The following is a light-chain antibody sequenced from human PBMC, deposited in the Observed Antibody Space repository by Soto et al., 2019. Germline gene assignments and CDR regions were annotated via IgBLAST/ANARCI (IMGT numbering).Light chain of an antibody. CDR3: QKYNSAPLT. V-gene: IGKV3-20*01. J-gene: IGKJ4*01. CDR2: ATS. CDR1: QSVDSTY. Sequence: EIVLTQSPGTLSLSPGERATLSCRASQSVDSTYLAWYQQKPGQAPRLLIYATSSRAAGVPDRFSGSGSGTDFTLTISSLQPEDVAAYYCQKYNSAPLTFGGGTKVEIK.